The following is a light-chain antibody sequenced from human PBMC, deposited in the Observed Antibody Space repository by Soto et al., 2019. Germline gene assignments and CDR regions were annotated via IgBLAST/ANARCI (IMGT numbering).Light chain of an antibody. CDR2: KAS. Sequence: DIQMTQSPSTLSASVGDRVTITCRASQSISSWLAWYQQKPGKAPKLLIYKASSLESGVPSGFSGSGSGTEFTLPISSLQPDDFATYYCQQYNSYPWTFGQGTKV. J-gene: IGKJ1*01. CDR3: QQYNSYPWT. V-gene: IGKV1-5*03. CDR1: QSISSW.